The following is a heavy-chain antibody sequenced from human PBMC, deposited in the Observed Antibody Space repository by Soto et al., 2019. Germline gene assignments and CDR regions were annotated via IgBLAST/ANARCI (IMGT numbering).Heavy chain of an antibody. Sequence: GGSLRLSCAASGFTFSSYSMNWVRQAPGKGLEWVSYISSSSSTIYYADSVKGRYTISRDNAKNSLYLQMNSLRDEDTAVYYCARDEYYYDSSGYYLSDYWGQGTLVTVSS. CDR3: ARDEYYYDSSGYYLSDY. J-gene: IGHJ4*02. D-gene: IGHD3-22*01. CDR1: GFTFSSYS. V-gene: IGHV3-48*02. CDR2: ISSSSSTI.